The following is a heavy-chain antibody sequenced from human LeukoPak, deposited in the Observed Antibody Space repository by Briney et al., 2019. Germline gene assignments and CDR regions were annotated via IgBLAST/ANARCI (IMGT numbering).Heavy chain of an antibody. J-gene: IGHJ6*03. CDR1: GVSISSYY. Sequence: SETLSLTCTVSGVSISSYYWSWIRQPPGKGLEWIGYIYYSGSTNYNPSLKSRVTISVDTSKNQFSLKLSSVTAADTAVYYCARENYDILTGYQGYYYYYYMDVWGKGTTVTVSS. V-gene: IGHV4-59*01. D-gene: IGHD3-9*01. CDR2: IYYSGST. CDR3: ARENYDILTGYQGYYYYYYMDV.